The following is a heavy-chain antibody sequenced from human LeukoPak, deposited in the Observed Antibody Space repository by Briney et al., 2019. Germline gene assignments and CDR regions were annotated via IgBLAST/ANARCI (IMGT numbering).Heavy chain of an antibody. CDR3: PKSLASYNGPPGPFDT. J-gene: IGHJ3*02. CDR2: ISGSGGST. CDR1: GFTFSSYA. Sequence: GGSLRLSCAASGFTFSSYAMSWVRQAPGKGLEWVSAISGSGGSTYYADSVKGRFTISRDNSKNTLYLQMNSLRAEDTAVYYCPKSLASYNGPPGPFDTWGKGTMVTVSS. V-gene: IGHV3-23*01. D-gene: IGHD2-8*01.